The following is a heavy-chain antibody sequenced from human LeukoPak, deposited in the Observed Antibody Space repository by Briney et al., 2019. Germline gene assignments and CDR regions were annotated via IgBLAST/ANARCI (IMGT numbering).Heavy chain of an antibody. CDR2: ISGSGGST. CDR1: GFTFSNYA. CDR3: AKDREVTYYYDSSGYYFDY. D-gene: IGHD3-22*01. Sequence: GGSLRLSCAASGFTFSNYAMTWVRQAPGKGLEWVSAISGSGGSTYYADSVKGRFTISRDNSKNTLYLQMNSLRAEDTAVYYCAKDREVTYYYDSSGYYFDYWGQGTLVTVSS. V-gene: IGHV3-23*01. J-gene: IGHJ4*02.